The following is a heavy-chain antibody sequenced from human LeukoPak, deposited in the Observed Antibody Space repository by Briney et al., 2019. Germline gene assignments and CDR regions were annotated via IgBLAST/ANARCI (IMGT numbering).Heavy chain of an antibody. CDR2: IYYSGST. CDR3: ASGPVVPAAIGAYFDY. V-gene: IGHV4-31*03. Sequence: SQTLSLTCTVSGGSISSGGYYWSWIRQHPGKGLEWIGYIYYSGSTYYNPSLKSRVTISVDTSKNQFSLKLSSVTAADTAAYYCASGPVVPAAIGAYFDYWGQGTLVTVSS. D-gene: IGHD2-2*01. CDR1: GGSISSGGYY. J-gene: IGHJ4*02.